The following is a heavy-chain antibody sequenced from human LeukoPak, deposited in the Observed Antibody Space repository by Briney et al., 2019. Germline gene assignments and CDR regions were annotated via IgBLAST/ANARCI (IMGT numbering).Heavy chain of an antibody. V-gene: IGHV3-21*01. D-gene: IGHD5-12*01. CDR1: GFTFSSYS. J-gene: IGHJ4*02. Sequence: GGSLRLSCAASGFTFSSYSMNWVRQAPGKGLEWVSSISSSSSYIYYADSVKGRFTISRDNAENSLYLQMNSLRAEDTAVYYCARGSRGKRVDFFDYWGQGTLVTVSS. CDR3: ARGSRGKRVDFFDY. CDR2: ISSSSSYI.